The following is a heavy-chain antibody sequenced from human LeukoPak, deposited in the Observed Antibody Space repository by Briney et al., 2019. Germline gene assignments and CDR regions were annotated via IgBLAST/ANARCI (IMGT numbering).Heavy chain of an antibody. D-gene: IGHD6-13*01. Sequence: VASVKVSCKASGYTFTSYAMNWVRQAPGQGLEWMGWMNPNSGNTNYSQKFQGRVTITRTTSKSTAYMELSSLRPEAKAVYYYARDRSGYSISEFDYWGRGTLVTVSS. CDR1: GYTFTSYA. CDR2: MNPNSGNT. V-gene: IGHV1-8*03. CDR3: ARDRSGYSISEFDY. J-gene: IGHJ4*02.